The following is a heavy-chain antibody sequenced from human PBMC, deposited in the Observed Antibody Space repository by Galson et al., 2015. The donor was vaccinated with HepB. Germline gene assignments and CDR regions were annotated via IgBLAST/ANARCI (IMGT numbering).Heavy chain of an antibody. J-gene: IGHJ4*02. D-gene: IGHD2-15*01. CDR1: GSSFPTYW. Sequence: QSGAEVTKPGESLRISCQGSGSSFPTYWINWLRQMPGKGLEWVGRIDPSGSYADYSPSFRGHVTISADQSINTAHLQWSSLKASDTAMYYCARRYCTGGSCYSGFDYWGQGTLVTVSS. V-gene: IGHV5-10-1*01. CDR2: IDPSGSYA. CDR3: ARRYCTGGSCYSGFDY.